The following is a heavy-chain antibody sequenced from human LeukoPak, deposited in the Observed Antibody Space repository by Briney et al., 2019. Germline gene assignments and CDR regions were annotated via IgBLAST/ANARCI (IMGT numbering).Heavy chain of an antibody. D-gene: IGHD3-3*01. CDR2: IRYDGSNK. J-gene: IGHJ1*01. CDR3: AKDGSTIFGDAEYFQH. V-gene: IGHV3-30*02. CDR1: GFTFSSDG. Sequence: GGSLRLSCAASGFTFSSDGMRWVRQAPGKGLEWVAFIRYDGSNKYYADSVKGRFTISRDNSKNTLYLQMNSLRAEDTAVYYCAKDGSTIFGDAEYFQHWGQGTLVTVSS.